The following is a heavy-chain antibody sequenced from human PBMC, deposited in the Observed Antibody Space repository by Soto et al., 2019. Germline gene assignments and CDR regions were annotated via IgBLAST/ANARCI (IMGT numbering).Heavy chain of an antibody. CDR3: AKEGYCSGGSCSTDARARQPHGMDV. J-gene: IGHJ6*02. CDR1: GFTFSSYA. V-gene: IGHV3-23*01. CDR2: ISGSGGST. Sequence: GGSLRLSCAASGFTFSSYAMSWVRQAPGKGLEWVSAISGSGGSTYYADSVKGRFTISRDNSKNTLYLQMNSLRAEDTAIYYCAKEGYCSGGSCSTDARARQPHGMDVWGQGTTVTVSS. D-gene: IGHD2-15*01.